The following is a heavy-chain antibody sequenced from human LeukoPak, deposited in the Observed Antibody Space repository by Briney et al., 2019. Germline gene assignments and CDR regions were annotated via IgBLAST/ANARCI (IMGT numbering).Heavy chain of an antibody. J-gene: IGHJ3*02. Sequence: SETLSLTCAVYVGSFSGYYWSWIRQPPGKGLEWIGEINHSGSTNYNPSLKSRVTISVDTSKNQFSLKLSSVTAADTAVYYCARGLYYDLWSGYSTAFDIWGQGTMVTVSS. D-gene: IGHD3-3*01. CDR2: INHSGST. CDR3: ARGLYYDLWSGYSTAFDI. V-gene: IGHV4-34*01. CDR1: VGSFSGYY.